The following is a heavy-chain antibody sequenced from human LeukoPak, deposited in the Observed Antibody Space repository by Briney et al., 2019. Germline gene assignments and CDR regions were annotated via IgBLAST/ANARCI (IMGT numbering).Heavy chain of an antibody. CDR2: LYSGGDI. V-gene: IGHV3-53*01. J-gene: IGHJ2*01. D-gene: IGHD3-10*01. CDR1: GFTFSSYA. Sequence: GGSLRLSCAASGFTFSSYAMSWVRQAPGKGLEWVSILYSGGDIYYADSVKGRFTISRDNSRNTLYLQMNTLRVEDSAVYYCARDRAPPTSWYFDLWGRGTLVTVSS. CDR3: ARDRAPPTSWYFDL.